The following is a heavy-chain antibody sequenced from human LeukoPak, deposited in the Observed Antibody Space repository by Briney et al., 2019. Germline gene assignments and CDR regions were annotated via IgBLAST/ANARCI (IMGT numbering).Heavy chain of an antibody. V-gene: IGHV3-23*01. Sequence: GGSLRLSCAASGFTFFNYAMSWVRRAPGKGLEWVSGISNSGGSTNYADSVKGRFTISRDNSRNTLYLQMNTLMAEDTAVYYCAKATIGTLITPGRLDYWGQVTLVTVSS. J-gene: IGHJ4*02. CDR2: ISNSGGST. D-gene: IGHD4-23*01. CDR1: GFTFFNYA. CDR3: AKATIGTLITPGRLDY.